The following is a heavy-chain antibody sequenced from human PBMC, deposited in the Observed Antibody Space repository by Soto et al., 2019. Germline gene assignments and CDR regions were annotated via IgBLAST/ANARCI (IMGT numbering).Heavy chain of an antibody. Sequence: EVQLVESGGGLVQPGGSLRLSCVASGFTFSTDSMNWVRQAPGKGLEWVAHISTSGATRYYADSVKGRFTISRDNAKTSLYLQMESLRNEDTAVYYCAGFFGSGFDYWGQGTLVTVSS. V-gene: IGHV3-48*02. D-gene: IGHD6-19*01. CDR1: GFTFSTDS. J-gene: IGHJ4*02. CDR2: ISTSGATR. CDR3: AGFFGSGFDY.